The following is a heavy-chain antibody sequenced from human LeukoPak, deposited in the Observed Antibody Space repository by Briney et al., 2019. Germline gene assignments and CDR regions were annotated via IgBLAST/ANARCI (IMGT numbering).Heavy chain of an antibody. CDR3: ARIREGEYYYYYYYMDV. D-gene: IGHD1-26*01. CDR2: IKQDGSEK. Sequence: PGGSLRLSCAASGFTFSSYWMSWVRQAPGKGLEWVANIKQDGSEKYYVDSVKGRFTISRDNAKNSLYLQMNSLRAEDTAVYYCARIREGEYYYYYYYMDVWGKGTTVTVSS. CDR1: GFTFSSYW. J-gene: IGHJ6*03. V-gene: IGHV3-7*01.